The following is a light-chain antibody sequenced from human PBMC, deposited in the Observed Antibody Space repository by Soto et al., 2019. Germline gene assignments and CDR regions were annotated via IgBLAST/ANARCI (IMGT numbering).Light chain of an antibody. CDR2: GAS. CDR1: QSVSSN. CDR3: QQYNNWWT. V-gene: IGKV3-15*01. Sequence: EIVMTQSQATLSVSPGERATLSCRASQSVSSNLAWYQQKPGQAPRLLIYGASTRATGIPARFSGSGSGTEFTLTISSLQSEDFAVYYCQQYNNWWTFGQGTKWIS. J-gene: IGKJ1*01.